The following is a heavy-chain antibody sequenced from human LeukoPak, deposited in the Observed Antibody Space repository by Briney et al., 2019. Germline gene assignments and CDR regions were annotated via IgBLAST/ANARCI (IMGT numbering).Heavy chain of an antibody. CDR1: GYTFTSYD. V-gene: IGHV1-8*01. J-gene: IGHJ4*02. CDR2: MNPNSGST. Sequence: ASVKVSCKASGYTFTSYDINWVRQATGQGLEWMGWMNPNSGSTGYAQKFQGRVTMTRNTSISTAYMELSSLRSEDTAVYYCARGARFSSSWYRLFDYWGQGTLVTVSS. D-gene: IGHD6-13*01. CDR3: ARGARFSSSWYRLFDY.